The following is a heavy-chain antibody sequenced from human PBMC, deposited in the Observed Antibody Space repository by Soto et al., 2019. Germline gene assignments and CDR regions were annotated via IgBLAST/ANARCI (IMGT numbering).Heavy chain of an antibody. CDR2: ISSSGSTI. J-gene: IGHJ4*02. CDR1: GFTFSDYY. D-gene: IGHD5-12*01. CDR3: ARDSQKFIVAKRGLSDY. Sequence: GGSLRLSCAASGFTFSDYYMSWIRQAPGKGLEWVSYISSSGSTIYYADSVKGRFTISRDNAKNSLYLQMNSLRAEDTAVYYCARDSQKFIVAKRGLSDYWGQGTLVTVSS. V-gene: IGHV3-11*01.